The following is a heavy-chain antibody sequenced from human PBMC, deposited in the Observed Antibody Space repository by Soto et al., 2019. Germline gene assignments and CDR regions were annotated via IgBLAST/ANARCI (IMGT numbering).Heavy chain of an antibody. CDR2: INHSGST. J-gene: IGHJ5*02. V-gene: IGHV4-34*01. CDR3: AREVVWPSSMRAVVIKARKFDP. D-gene: IGHD3-22*01. Sequence: PSETLSLTCAVYGGSFSGYYWSWIRQPPGKGLEWIGEINHSGSTNYNPSLKSRVTVSVDTSKNQFSLKLSSVTAADTAVYYCAREVVWPSSMRAVVIKARKFDPWGQGTLVTVSS. CDR1: GGSFSGYY.